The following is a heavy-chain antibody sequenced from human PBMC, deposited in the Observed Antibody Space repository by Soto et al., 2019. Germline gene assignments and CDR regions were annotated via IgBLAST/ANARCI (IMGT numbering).Heavy chain of an antibody. CDR1: GGTFSSYA. D-gene: IGHD5-18*01. Sequence: QVQLVQSGAEVKKPGSSVKVSCTASGGTFSSYAISWVRQAPGQGLEWMGGIIPIFGTANYAQKFQGRVTITAEESTSTAYVELSSLRSEDTAVYYGARMVTDAENQCDYWGQGTLVTVSS. V-gene: IGHV1-69*12. CDR3: ARMVTDAENQCDY. CDR2: IIPIFGTA. J-gene: IGHJ4*02.